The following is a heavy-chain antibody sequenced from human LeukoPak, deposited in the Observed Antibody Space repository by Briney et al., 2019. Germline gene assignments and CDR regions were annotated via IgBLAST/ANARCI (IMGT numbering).Heavy chain of an antibody. CDR3: ARSAAGSSSWYYSLDY. Sequence: GASVKVSCKASGYSFTGYYIHWVRQAPGQGLEWMGWINPNSGDTKYAQKFQGRVSMTRDTSISTAYMELSRLTSDDTAMYFCARSAAGSSSWYYSLDYWGQGTPVTVSP. V-gene: IGHV1-2*02. J-gene: IGHJ4*02. CDR1: GYSFTGYY. CDR2: INPNSGDT. D-gene: IGHD6-13*01.